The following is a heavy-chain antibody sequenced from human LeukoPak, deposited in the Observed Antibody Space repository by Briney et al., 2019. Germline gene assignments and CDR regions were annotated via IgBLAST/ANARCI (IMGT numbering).Heavy chain of an antibody. Sequence: GGSLRLSCAAPGFTFSSYSMNWVRQAPGKGLEWVSSISSSSSYIYYADSVKGRFTISRDNAKNSLYLQMNSLRAEDTAVYYCARDSSIYYGMDVWGQGTTVTVSS. CDR3: ARDSSIYYGMDV. V-gene: IGHV3-21*01. D-gene: IGHD6-13*01. CDR1: GFTFSSYS. CDR2: ISSSSSYI. J-gene: IGHJ6*02.